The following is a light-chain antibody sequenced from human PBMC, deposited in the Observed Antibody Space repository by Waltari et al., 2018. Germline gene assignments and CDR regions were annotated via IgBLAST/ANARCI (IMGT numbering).Light chain of an antibody. V-gene: IGLV2-14*01. CDR1: TRDVGGYNY. J-gene: IGLJ1*01. CDR3: SSYTSSSFYV. Sequence: QSALTQPASVSGSPGQSITISCTGHTRDVGGYNYVSCYQQHPGKAPKRMIYEVSNRPSGVSNRFSGSKSGNTASLTISGLQAEDEADYYCSSYTSSSFYVFGTGTKVTVL. CDR2: EVS.